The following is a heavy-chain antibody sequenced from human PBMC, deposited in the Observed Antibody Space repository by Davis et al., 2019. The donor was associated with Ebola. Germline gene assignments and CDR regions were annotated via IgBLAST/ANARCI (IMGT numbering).Heavy chain of an antibody. J-gene: IGHJ3*02. V-gene: IGHV3-11*06. CDR1: GFTFSDYY. Sequence: PGGSLRLSCAASGFTFSDYYMSWIRQAPGKGLEWVSYISSSSSYTNYADSVKGRFTISRDNAKNSLYLQMNSLRAEDTAVYYCARARSTSYYAFDIWGQGTMVTVSS. D-gene: IGHD2-2*01. CDR2: ISSSSSYT. CDR3: ARARSTSYYAFDI.